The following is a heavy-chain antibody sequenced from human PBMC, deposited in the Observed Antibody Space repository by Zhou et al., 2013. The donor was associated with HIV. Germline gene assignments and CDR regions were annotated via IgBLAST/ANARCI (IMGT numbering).Heavy chain of an antibody. Sequence: QVQLVQSGAEVKKPGSSVKVSCKASGGTFSSYAISWVRQAPGQGLEWMGRIIPILGIANYAQKFQGRVTITADKSTGTAYMELSSLRSEDTAVYYCARVRDGYNSGEYYFDYWGQGTLVTVSS. V-gene: IGHV1-69*04. CDR2: IIPILGIA. CDR1: GGTFSSYA. CDR3: ARVRDGYNSGEYYFDY. D-gene: IGHD5-12*01. J-gene: IGHJ4*02.